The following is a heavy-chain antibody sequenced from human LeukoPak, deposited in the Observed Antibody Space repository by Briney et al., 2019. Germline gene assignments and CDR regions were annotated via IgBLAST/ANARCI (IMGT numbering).Heavy chain of an antibody. CDR1: GFTFSSYA. CDR2: ISYDGSNK. J-gene: IGHJ4*02. V-gene: IGHV3-30-3*01. Sequence: GGSLRLSCAASGFTFSSYAMHWVRQAPGKGLEWVAVISYDGSNKYYADSVKGRFTISRDNSKNTLYLQMNSLRAEDTAVYYCARDGRYCSGGSCHPLYYFDYWGQGTLVTVSS. CDR3: ARDGRYCSGGSCHPLYYFDY. D-gene: IGHD2-15*01.